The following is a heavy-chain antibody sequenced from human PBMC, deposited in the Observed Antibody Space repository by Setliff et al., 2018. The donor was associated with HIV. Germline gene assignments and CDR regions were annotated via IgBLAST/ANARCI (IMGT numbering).Heavy chain of an antibody. Sequence: SETLSLTCTVSGGSISSSSHYWGWIRQPPGKGLEWIGSIYYSGSTYYNPSLKSRVTISVDTSKNQFSLKLSSVTAADTAVYYCARHFGWLPREIDYWGQGTLVTVSS. CDR1: GGSISSSSHY. CDR3: ARHFGWLPREIDY. D-gene: IGHD5-12*01. CDR2: IYYSGST. V-gene: IGHV4-39*01. J-gene: IGHJ4*02.